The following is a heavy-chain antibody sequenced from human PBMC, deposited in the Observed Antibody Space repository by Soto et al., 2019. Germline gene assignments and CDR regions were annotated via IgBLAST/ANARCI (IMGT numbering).Heavy chain of an antibody. Sequence: QVQLQQWGAGLLKPSETLSLTCAVYGGSFSGYYWSWIRQPPGKGLEWIGEINHSGSTNYNPSLKSRVTISVDTSKNQFSLKLSSVTAADTAVYHCARGGGWPHDLWGRGTLVTVSS. CDR3: ARGGGWPHDL. CDR2: INHSGST. J-gene: IGHJ2*01. D-gene: IGHD2-15*01. CDR1: GGSFSGYY. V-gene: IGHV4-34*01.